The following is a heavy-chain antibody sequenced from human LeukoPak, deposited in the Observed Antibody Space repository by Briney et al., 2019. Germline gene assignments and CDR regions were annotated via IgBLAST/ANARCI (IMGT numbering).Heavy chain of an antibody. Sequence: GGSLRLSCAASGFTFSAYTMNWVRQAPGKGLEWVSSISTSSVYIWYADSVKGRFTISRDNAKNSLYLQMNSLRAEDTALYHCARVGYGSGSYYNWFDPWGQGTLVTVSS. J-gene: IGHJ5*02. CDR1: GFTFSAYT. CDR2: ISTSSVYI. D-gene: IGHD3-10*01. V-gene: IGHV3-21*04. CDR3: ARVGYGSGSYYNWFDP.